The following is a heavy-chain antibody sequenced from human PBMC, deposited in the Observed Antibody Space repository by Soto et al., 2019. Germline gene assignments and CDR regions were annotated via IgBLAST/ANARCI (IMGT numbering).Heavy chain of an antibody. J-gene: IGHJ4*02. CDR2: ISGTGSSI. CDR1: GFSLRGYS. V-gene: IGHV3-48*02. D-gene: IGHD4-17*01. CDR3: ARGAGYGDYGGY. Sequence: EVQLVESGGGLVQPGGSLRLSCAASGFSLRGYSMSWVRQAPGKGLEWVSYISGTGSSIYADSVKGRFTISRDNAKSSVYLQMNSLGDDDTAVYYCARGAGYGDYGGYWGQGTLVTVSS.